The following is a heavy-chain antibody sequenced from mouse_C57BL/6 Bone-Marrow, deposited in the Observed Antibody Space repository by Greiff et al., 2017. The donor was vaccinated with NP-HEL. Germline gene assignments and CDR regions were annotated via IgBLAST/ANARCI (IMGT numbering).Heavy chain of an antibody. Sequence: QVQLQQSGAELVKPGASVKLSCKASGYTFTSYWMHWVKQRPGQGLEWIGMIHPNSGSTNYNEKFKSKATLTVDKSSSTAYMQLSSLTSEDSAVYYCAKEGTTVVATDYAMDYWGQGTSVTVSS. V-gene: IGHV1-64*01. D-gene: IGHD1-1*01. CDR1: GYTFTSYW. J-gene: IGHJ4*01. CDR2: IHPNSGST. CDR3: AKEGTTVVATDYAMDY.